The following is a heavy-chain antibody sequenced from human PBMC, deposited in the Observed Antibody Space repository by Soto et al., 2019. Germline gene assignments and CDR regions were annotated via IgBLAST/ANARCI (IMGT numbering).Heavy chain of an antibody. CDR3: ARDRTIAARPPFPPQRWFDP. J-gene: IGHJ5*02. V-gene: IGHV3-48*02. CDR2: ISSSSSTI. Sequence: GGSLRLSCAASGFTFSSYSMNWVRQAPGKGLEWVSYISSSSSTIYYAASVKGRFTISRDNAKNSLYLQMNSLRDEDTAVYYCARDRTIAARPPFPPQRWFDPWGQGTLVTVSS. D-gene: IGHD6-6*01. CDR1: GFTFSSYS.